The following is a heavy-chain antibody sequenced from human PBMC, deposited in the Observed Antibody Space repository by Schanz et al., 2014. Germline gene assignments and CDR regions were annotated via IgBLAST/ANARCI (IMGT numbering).Heavy chain of an antibody. J-gene: IGHJ4*02. D-gene: IGHD1-7*01. CDR3: ISMHYGNSVY. CDR2: IRNKGDGRTS. V-gene: IGHV3-49*04. Sequence: EVQLVESGGGLVRPGGSLRLSCAASGLLVSYYYMSGVRQAPGKGLEWVRFIRNKGDGRTSAEITSMKSGFTISGHDTTTIIHLVMNSLKTDNTVDYYSISMHYGNSVYWGQGTLXTVSS. CDR1: GLLVSYYY.